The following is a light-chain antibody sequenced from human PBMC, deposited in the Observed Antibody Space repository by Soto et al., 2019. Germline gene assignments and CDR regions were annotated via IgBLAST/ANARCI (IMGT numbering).Light chain of an antibody. CDR2: GAS. J-gene: IGKJ1*01. CDR1: QSVSSN. V-gene: IGKV3-15*01. CDR3: QQYNNWPWT. Sequence: EIVMTQSPATLSVSPGERATLSCRASQSVSSNLAWYQQKPGQAPRLLIYGASTRATGIPARFSGSGSGTECTLTISSLQSEDSAVYYCQQYNNWPWTFGQGTKVEIK.